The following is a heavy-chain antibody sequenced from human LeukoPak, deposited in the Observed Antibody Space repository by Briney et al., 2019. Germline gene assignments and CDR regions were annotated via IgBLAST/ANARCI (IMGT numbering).Heavy chain of an antibody. D-gene: IGHD1-26*01. Sequence: GGSLRLSCAASGFTFSSYSMNWLRQAPGKGLEWVSSISSSSSYIYYADSVKGRFTISRDNAKNSLYLQMNSLRAEDTAVYYCAREPWELDHFDYWGQGTLVTVSS. CDR2: ISSSSSYI. V-gene: IGHV3-21*01. J-gene: IGHJ4*02. CDR3: AREPWELDHFDY. CDR1: GFTFSSYS.